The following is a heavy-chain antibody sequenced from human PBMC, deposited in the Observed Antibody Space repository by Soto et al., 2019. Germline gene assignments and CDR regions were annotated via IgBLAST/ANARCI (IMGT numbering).Heavy chain of an antibody. J-gene: IGHJ3*02. CDR1: GYTFTGYY. CDR3: ARGMITFGGVSSGPATPRHAFDI. D-gene: IGHD3-16*01. CDR2: INPNSGGT. Sequence: QVQLVQSGAEVKKPGASVKVSCKASGYTFTGYYMHWVRQAPGQGLEWMGWINPNSGGTNYAQKFQGGVTITRDTSISTAYRELSRLRSDDTAVYYCARGMITFGGVSSGPATPRHAFDIWGQGTMVTVSS. V-gene: IGHV1-2*02.